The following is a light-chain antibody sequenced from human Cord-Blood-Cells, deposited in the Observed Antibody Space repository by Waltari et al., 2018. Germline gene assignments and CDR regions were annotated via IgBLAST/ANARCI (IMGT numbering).Light chain of an antibody. V-gene: IGKV3-11*01. Sequence: EIVLTQSPATLSLSPGESATLPCRASQSVSSYLAWYQQKPGQATRLLIYDASNRATGIPARFSGSGSGTDFTLTISSLEPEDFAVYYCQQRSNWPPWTFGQGTKVEIK. CDR3: QQRSNWPPWT. CDR1: QSVSSY. J-gene: IGKJ1*01. CDR2: DAS.